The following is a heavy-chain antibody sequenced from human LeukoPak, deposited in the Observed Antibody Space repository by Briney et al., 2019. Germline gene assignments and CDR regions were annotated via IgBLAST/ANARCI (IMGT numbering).Heavy chain of an antibody. Sequence: SETLSLTCTVSGDSISRYYWSWIRQPAGKGLEWIGRMYTSGSTKYSPSFESRVTMSGDASKNQFSLRLNSVTAADTAIYYCARIYSRGWSLDYWGPGTLVTVSS. D-gene: IGHD6-19*01. CDR2: MYTSGST. V-gene: IGHV4-4*07. J-gene: IGHJ4*02. CDR3: ARIYSRGWSLDY. CDR1: GDSISRYY.